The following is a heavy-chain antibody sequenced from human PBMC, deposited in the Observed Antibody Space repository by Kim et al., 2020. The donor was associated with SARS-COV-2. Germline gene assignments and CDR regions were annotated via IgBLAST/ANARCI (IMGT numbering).Heavy chain of an antibody. CDR3: ARDHREGVQYTAHAYFAH. J-gene: IGHJ2*01. CDR1: GGSISSYY. V-gene: IGHV4-59*01. Sequence: SETLSLTCTVSGGSISSYYWSWIRQRPGKGLEWIGYIYYSGSPHYNPSLKSRVTISVDTSKNQFSLKLSSVTAADTAVYYCARDHREGVQYTAHAYFAH. D-gene: IGHD1-1*01. CDR2: IYYSGSP.